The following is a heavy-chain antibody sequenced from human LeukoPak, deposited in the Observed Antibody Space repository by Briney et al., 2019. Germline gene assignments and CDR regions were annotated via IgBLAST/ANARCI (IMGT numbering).Heavy chain of an antibody. D-gene: IGHD7-27*01. V-gene: IGHV3-53*01. Sequence: PGGSLRLSCAASGFTVSSNYMSWVRQAPGKGLEWVSVIYSGGSTYYADSVKGRFTISRDNSKNTVYLQINSLRTEDTAVYYCAKGRASWGSIDFDYWGQGTLVTVSS. CDR3: AKGRASWGSIDFDY. CDR2: IYSGGST. J-gene: IGHJ4*02. CDR1: GFTVSSNY.